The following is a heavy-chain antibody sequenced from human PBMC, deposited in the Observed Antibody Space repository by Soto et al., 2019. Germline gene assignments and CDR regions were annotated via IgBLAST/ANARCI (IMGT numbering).Heavy chain of an antibody. CDR1: GYTFIDYY. D-gene: IGHD2-21*02. CDR2: INPKGGGT. V-gene: IGHV1-2*04. Sequence: QVQLLQSGAEVKKPGASVKVSCKASGYTFIDYYMHWVRQAPGQGPEWMGCINPKGGGTKYAQKFQDWVTMNWDTSISTAYMELNRLRSDDPAVYYCARESVALTKDFDYWGQGTLVTVSS. CDR3: ARESVALTKDFDY. J-gene: IGHJ4*02.